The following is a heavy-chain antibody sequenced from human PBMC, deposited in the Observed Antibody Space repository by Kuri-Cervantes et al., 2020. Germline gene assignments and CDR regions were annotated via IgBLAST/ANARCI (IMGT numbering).Heavy chain of an antibody. V-gene: IGHV3-21*03. D-gene: IGHD3-9*01. Sequence: GESLKISCVGSGFTFTNYPMNWVRQVPGKGLEWVASITPTSIYIFYADSLKGRFTISRDNANNSLFLRMSSLRADDTAIYYCARGERLTNFDWAYTKGANPRIFDLWGQGTLVTVSS. CDR2: ITPTSIYI. CDR1: GFTFTNYP. CDR3: ARGERLTNFDWAYTKGANPRIFDL. J-gene: IGHJ4*02.